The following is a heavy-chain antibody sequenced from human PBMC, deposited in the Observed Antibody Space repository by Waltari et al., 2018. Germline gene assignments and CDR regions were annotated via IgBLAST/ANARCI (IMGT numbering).Heavy chain of an antibody. D-gene: IGHD2-15*01. CDR3: AKRGGTGPVAIAGIHCDY. Sequence: EVQLLASGGGLVQPGGSLRLSCAASGFTFSTYAMYWVRQAPGKGPEWVSSISSSGRNSYYTEAVKGRFTISRDNSKNTLFLEVNSLRVEDTATYYCAKRGGTGPVAIAGIHCDYWGQGTLVTVSS. J-gene: IGHJ4*02. V-gene: IGHV3-23*01. CDR2: ISSSGRNS. CDR1: GFTFSTYA.